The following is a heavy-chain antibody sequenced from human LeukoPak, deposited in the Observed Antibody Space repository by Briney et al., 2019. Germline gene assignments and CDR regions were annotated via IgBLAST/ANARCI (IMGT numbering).Heavy chain of an antibody. CDR3: ARRTADYYFDY. CDR2: INGGGSTT. V-gene: IGHV3-23*01. D-gene: IGHD1-14*01. CDR1: GFTFRRYA. J-gene: IGHJ4*02. Sequence: TGGSLRLSCAASGFTFRRYAMTWVRQAPGKGLEWVSGINGGGSTTYYADSVKGRFTISRDYSNNTLNLQMNSLRAEDTAIYYCARRTADYYFDYWGQGTLVTVSS.